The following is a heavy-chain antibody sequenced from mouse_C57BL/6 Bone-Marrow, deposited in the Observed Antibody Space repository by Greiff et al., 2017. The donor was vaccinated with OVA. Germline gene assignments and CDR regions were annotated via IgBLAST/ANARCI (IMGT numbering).Heavy chain of an antibody. CDR3: ARYLYDNAGFAY. CDR1: GYTFTSYW. V-gene: IGHV1-55*01. CDR2: IYPGSGST. J-gene: IGHJ3*01. Sequence: QVQLQQPGAELVKPGASVKMSCKASGYTFTSYWITWVKQRPGQGLEWIGDIYPGSGSTNYNEKFKSKATLTVDTSSSTAYMQLSSLTSEDSAVYYCARYLYDNAGFAYWGQGTLVTVSA. D-gene: IGHD1-1*01.